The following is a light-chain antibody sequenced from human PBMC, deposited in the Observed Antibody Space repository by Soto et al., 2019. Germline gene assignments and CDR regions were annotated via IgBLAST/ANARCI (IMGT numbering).Light chain of an antibody. CDR1: QSVSND. Sequence: EIVMTQSPATLSVSPGERVTLSCRASQSVSNDVAWYQQIPGQAPRLLISRPSTRATGIPDRFTGSGSGTEFTLTISSLQSEDYAVYFCQQHNSWPWTFGQGTKVEIK. J-gene: IGKJ1*01. CDR3: QQHNSWPWT. CDR2: RPS. V-gene: IGKV3-15*01.